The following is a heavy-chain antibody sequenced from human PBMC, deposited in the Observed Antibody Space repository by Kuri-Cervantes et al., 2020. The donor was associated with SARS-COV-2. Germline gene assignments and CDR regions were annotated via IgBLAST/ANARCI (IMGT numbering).Heavy chain of an antibody. V-gene: IGHV4-34*12. Sequence: SQSLSLTCGVSGASFGNYHWSWVRQPPGKGLEWIGDIIYSGSTNYSPSLKSRVTISVDTSKNQFSLNLASVTAADTAVYPFARLRRLNRDWLATGYYMDVWGKGTKVTVSS. J-gene: IGHJ6*03. CDR1: GASFGNYH. CDR3: ARLRRLNRDWLATGYYMDV. CDR2: IIYSGST. D-gene: IGHD3-9*01.